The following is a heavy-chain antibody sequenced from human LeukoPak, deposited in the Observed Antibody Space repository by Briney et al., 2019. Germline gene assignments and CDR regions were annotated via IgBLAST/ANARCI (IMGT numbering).Heavy chain of an antibody. CDR3: ARDLPRENSYAYGFWFDP. CDR1: GVSIGSYY. D-gene: IGHD3-16*01. Sequence: APETLSLTCSVSGVSIGSYYWTWIRQPAGKGLEWIGRMYIGGTRNYNPSLKSRVTMSIDTSKNQFSLKLSSVTAADTAVYYCARDLPRENSYAYGFWFDPWGQGTLVTVSS. V-gene: IGHV4-4*07. CDR2: MYIGGTR. J-gene: IGHJ5*02.